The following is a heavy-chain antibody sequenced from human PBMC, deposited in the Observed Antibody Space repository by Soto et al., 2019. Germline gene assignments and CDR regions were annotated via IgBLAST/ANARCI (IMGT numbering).Heavy chain of an antibody. CDR3: ARDPPYDCNMDIRDMDV. Sequence: QVQLVQSGAEVKKPGASVKVSCKASGYTFTSYGMSWVRQAPGQGLEWMGWISAYNGNTNYAQKLQGRVTMTTDTSTSTAYMELRSLRADDTAVEYGARDPPYDCNMDIRDMDVWGQGTTVTVSS. V-gene: IGHV1-18*04. J-gene: IGHJ6*02. D-gene: IGHD3-3*01. CDR1: GYTFTSYG. CDR2: ISAYNGNT.